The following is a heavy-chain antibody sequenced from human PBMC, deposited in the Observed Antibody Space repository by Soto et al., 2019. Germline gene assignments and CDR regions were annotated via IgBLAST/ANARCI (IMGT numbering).Heavy chain of an antibody. J-gene: IGHJ4*02. Sequence: GGSLRLSCEASGFRFNSYSMNWVRHAPQKGLEWVSLIDARSNYIYYADSVKGRFTISRDNARNSLYLQMDSLRVEDTAVYYCVRENEMAGATSAFEYWGQGTPVTVSS. CDR1: GFRFNSYS. V-gene: IGHV3-21*06. CDR2: IDARSNYI. D-gene: IGHD1-26*01. CDR3: VRENEMAGATSAFEY.